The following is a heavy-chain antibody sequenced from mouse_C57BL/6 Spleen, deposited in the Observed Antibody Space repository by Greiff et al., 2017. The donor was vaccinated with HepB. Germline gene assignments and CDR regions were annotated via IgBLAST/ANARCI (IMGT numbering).Heavy chain of an antibody. CDR1: GFTFSSYA. Sequence: EVKVVESGGGLVKPGGSLKLSCAASGFTFSSYAMSWVRQTPEKRLEWVATISDGGSYTYYPDNVKGRFTISRDNAKNNLYLQMSHLKSEDTAMYYCARDPYYYGSSSYFDYWGQGTTLTVSS. V-gene: IGHV5-4*01. D-gene: IGHD1-1*01. CDR2: ISDGGSYT. J-gene: IGHJ2*01. CDR3: ARDPYYYGSSSYFDY.